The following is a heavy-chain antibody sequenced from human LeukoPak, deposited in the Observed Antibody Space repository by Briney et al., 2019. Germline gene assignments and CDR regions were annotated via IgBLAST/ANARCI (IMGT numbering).Heavy chain of an antibody. J-gene: IGHJ3*02. CDR1: GFTFSSYA. CDR2: ISGSGGST. CDR3: GRPYGGSWGVGGFNI. V-gene: IGHV3-23*01. Sequence: GGSLRLSCAASGFTFSSYAMSWVRQAPGKGLEWVSAISGSGGSTYYADSVKGRFTISRDNAKNSLYLQMNSLRVEDTAVYYCGRPYGGSWGVGGFNIWGQGTTVTVSS. D-gene: IGHD3-16*01.